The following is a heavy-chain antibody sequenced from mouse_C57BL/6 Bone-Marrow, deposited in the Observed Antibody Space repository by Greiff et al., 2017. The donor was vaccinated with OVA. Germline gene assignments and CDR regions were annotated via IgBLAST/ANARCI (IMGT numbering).Heavy chain of an antibody. V-gene: IGHV5-4*01. CDR3: ARDRGLRRGLWFAY. CDR1: GFTFSSYA. D-gene: IGHD2-4*01. Sequence: EVKVVESGGGLVKPGGSLKLSCAASGFTFSSYAMSWVRQTPEKRLEWVATISDGGSYTYYPDNVKGRFTISRDNAKNNLYLQRSHLKSEDTAMYYCARDRGLRRGLWFAYWGQGTLVTVSA. J-gene: IGHJ3*01. CDR2: ISDGGSYT.